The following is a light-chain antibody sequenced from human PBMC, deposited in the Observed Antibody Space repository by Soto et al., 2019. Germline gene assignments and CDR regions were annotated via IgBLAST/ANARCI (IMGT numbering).Light chain of an antibody. J-gene: IGLJ1*01. CDR1: SSEVGGYNY. CDR3: SSYTSSSTKV. V-gene: IGLV2-14*01. Sequence: QSVLTQPASVSGSPGQSITISCTGNSSEVGGYNYVSWYQQHPGKAPKLMIYDVSNRPSGVSNRFSGSKSGNTASLTISGLQAEDEADYYCSSYTSSSTKVFGTGTKVTVL. CDR2: DVS.